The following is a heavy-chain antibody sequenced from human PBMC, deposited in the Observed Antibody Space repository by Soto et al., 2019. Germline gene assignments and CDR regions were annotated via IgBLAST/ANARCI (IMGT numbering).Heavy chain of an antibody. D-gene: IGHD2-2*01. J-gene: IGHJ4*02. CDR1: GGTFSSYA. CDR2: IIPIFGTA. CDR3: ARGDPDIVGVQAGIYAFSSPDY. Sequence: QVQLVQSGAEVKKPGSSVNVSCKASGGTFSSYAISWVRQAPGQGLEWMGVIIPIFGTANYAQKFQGRVTITADESTSTACMELSSLRSGDTAVYSCARGDPDIVGVQAGIYAFSSPDYWGQGTLVTVSS. V-gene: IGHV1-69*01.